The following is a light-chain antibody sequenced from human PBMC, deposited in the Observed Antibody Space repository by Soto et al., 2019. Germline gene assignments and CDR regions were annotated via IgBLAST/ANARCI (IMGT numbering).Light chain of an antibody. J-gene: IGLJ3*02. CDR3: YSAAAKKGV. V-gene: IGLV3-27*01. CDR2: KDS. CDR1: VLGRKY. Sequence: SYELTQPSSVSVSPGQTARITCSGDVLGRKYARWFQQKPGQAPVLMLYKDSERPSGIPERFSGSSSGTTVTLTINGARVEDEADYYYYSAAAKKGVFGGGTKLTVL.